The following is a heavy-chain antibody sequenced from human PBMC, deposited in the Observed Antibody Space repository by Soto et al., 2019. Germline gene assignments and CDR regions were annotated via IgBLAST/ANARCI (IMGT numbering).Heavy chain of an antibody. CDR2: ISAYNGNT. V-gene: IGHV1-18*01. CDR3: ARESSSGYYVGDAFDI. Sequence: GLEWMGWISAYNGNTNYAQKLQGRVTMTTDTSTSTAYMELRSLRSDDTAVYYCARESSSGYYVGDAFDIWGQGTMVTVSS. J-gene: IGHJ3*02. D-gene: IGHD3-22*01.